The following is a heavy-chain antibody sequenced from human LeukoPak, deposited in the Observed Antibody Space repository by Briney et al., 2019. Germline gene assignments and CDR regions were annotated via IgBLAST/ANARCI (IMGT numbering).Heavy chain of an antibody. CDR1: GYSISSGHY. J-gene: IGHJ4*02. V-gene: IGHV4-38-2*02. D-gene: IGHD1-26*01. CDR3: ANRVGGSYPH. CDR2: MYHTGSI. Sequence: SETLSLTCTVSGYSISSGHYWGWIRQTPGKGLEWIGSMYHTGSIYSNPSLRSRATISIDTSINHVFLKLRSVTAADTAIYYCANRVGGSYPHWGQGILVTVSS.